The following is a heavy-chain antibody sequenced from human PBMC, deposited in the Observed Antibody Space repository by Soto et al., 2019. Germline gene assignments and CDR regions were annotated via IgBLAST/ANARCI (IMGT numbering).Heavy chain of an antibody. D-gene: IGHD6-19*01. CDR2: VSHDGRNT. J-gene: IGHJ4*02. V-gene: IGHV3-30*18. CDR1: GFTFSDYA. CDR3: AKGGRQWLVTSDFNY. Sequence: VQLVESGGGVVQPGRSLRLSCAASGFTFSDYAMHWVRQAPGKGLEWVAVVSHDGRNTHYADSVKGRFTISRDSSKDTVTMEMTRRRAEDTAVYYCAKGGRQWLVTSDFNYWGQGALVTFS.